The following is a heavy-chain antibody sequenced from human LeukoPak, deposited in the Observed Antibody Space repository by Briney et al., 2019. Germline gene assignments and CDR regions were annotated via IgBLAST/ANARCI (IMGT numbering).Heavy chain of an antibody. V-gene: IGHV3-23*01. D-gene: IGHD2-8*02. CDR3: TKSTDYWYYGMDV. CDR2: ISENGGSS. CDR1: GFTFSTFA. J-gene: IGHJ6*02. Sequence: GGSLRLFCAASGFTFSTFAMYWVRHAPGKGPEWISGISENGGSSTYADSVRGGFTSSRDNSRNTLYLQISSLRVDDTATYYCTKSTDYWYYGMDVWGQGTTVTVSS.